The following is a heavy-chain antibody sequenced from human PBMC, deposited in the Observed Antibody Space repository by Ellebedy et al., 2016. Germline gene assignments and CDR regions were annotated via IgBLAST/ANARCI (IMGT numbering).Heavy chain of an antibody. CDR3: ARSAAGSDY. J-gene: IGHJ4*02. Sequence: GGSLRLXCAASGFTFSSYNMNWVRQAPGKGLEWVSSISSSSSYIYYADSVKGRFTISRDNAKNSLYLQMNSLRAEDTAAYYCARSAAGSDYWGQGTLVTVSS. CDR2: ISSSSSYI. V-gene: IGHV3-21*01. D-gene: IGHD6-13*01. CDR1: GFTFSSYN.